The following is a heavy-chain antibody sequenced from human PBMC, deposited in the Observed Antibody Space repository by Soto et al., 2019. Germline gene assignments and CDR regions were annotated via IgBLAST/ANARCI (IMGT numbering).Heavy chain of an antibody. CDR2: INPDSGDT. CDR1: GYTFTAYY. V-gene: IGHV1-2*02. J-gene: IGHJ4*02. CDR3: GRDNWGRDYYESRAHGH. Sequence: QVQLVQSGTEVKKPGASVKVSCKASGYTFTAYYMHWVRQAPGQGLEWMGGINPDSGDTNYAQQFQGRVTMTTDTPSNTAYMELTSMKSDDTAVYYCGRDNWGRDYYESRAHGHWGQGSLVTVSS. D-gene: IGHD3-22*01.